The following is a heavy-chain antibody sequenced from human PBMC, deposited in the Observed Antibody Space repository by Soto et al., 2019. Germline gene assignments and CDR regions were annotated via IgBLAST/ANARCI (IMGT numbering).Heavy chain of an antibody. CDR3: ARDRGYDYIWGSYRYEYFQH. J-gene: IGHJ1*01. Sequence: GGSLRLSCAASGFTFSSYWMSWVRQAPGKGLEWVANIKQDGSEKYYVDSVKGRFTISRDNAKNSLYLQMNSLRAEDTAVYYCARDRGYDYIWGSYRYEYFQHWGQGTLVTVSS. CDR2: IKQDGSEK. V-gene: IGHV3-7*01. CDR1: GFTFSSYW. D-gene: IGHD3-16*02.